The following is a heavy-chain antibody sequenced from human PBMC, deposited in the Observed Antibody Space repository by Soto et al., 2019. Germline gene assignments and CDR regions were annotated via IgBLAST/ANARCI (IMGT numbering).Heavy chain of an antibody. Sequence: EVQLVESGGGLVKPGESLRLSCAASGFTFYSFSMNWVRQAAGRGPEWVSSIDTTSNYIYYADSVRGRFTISRDNAKKSLYLQMYTLRAEDTAVYYCVRDIGQYFRSGYMDVWGRGNTVTVSS. D-gene: IGHD3-9*01. CDR2: IDTTSNYI. CDR1: GFTFYSFS. CDR3: VRDIGQYFRSGYMDV. J-gene: IGHJ6*03. V-gene: IGHV3-21*01.